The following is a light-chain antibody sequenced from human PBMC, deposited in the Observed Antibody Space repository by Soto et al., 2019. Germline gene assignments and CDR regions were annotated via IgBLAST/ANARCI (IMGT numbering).Light chain of an antibody. Sequence: DIQMTQSPSTLSASVGDRVSITCRASQSISRQLAWYQQKPGKAPNLLIYQASNIETGVPSRFTGSGSGTAFTLTSSRLQPDDLATYYRQQNQRYWTFGQGTKVEVK. V-gene: IGKV1-5*03. J-gene: IGKJ1*01. CDR3: QQNQRYWT. CDR2: QAS. CDR1: QSISRQ.